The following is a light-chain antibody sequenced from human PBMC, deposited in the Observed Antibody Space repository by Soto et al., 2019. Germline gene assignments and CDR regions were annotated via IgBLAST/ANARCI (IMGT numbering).Light chain of an antibody. V-gene: IGLV2-8*01. J-gene: IGLJ1*01. CDR1: TSDVGFYNY. Sequence: HSALTQPPSASGSPGQSVTISCTGATSDVGFYNYVSWYQQYPGKAPKLMIFEVKKRPSGVPDRFSGSKSGNTASLTISGLQADDEADYYCCSYADDNIFVFGTGTKVTVL. CDR3: CSYADDNIFV. CDR2: EVK.